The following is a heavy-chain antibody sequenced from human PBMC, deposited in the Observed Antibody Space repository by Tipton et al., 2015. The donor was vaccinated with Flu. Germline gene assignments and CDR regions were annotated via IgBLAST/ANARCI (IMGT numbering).Heavy chain of an antibody. J-gene: IGHJ2*01. CDR3: ARQYGVYSSGWNWYFDL. CDR1: GGSFSGYY. V-gene: IGHV4-34*01. CDR2: INHSGST. D-gene: IGHD6-19*01. Sequence: LVQSSETLSLTCAVYGGSFSGYYWSWIRQPPGKGLEWIGEINHSGSTNYNPSLKSRVTISVDTSKNQFSLKLSSVTAADTAVYYCARQYGVYSSGWNWYFDLWGRGTLVTVSS.